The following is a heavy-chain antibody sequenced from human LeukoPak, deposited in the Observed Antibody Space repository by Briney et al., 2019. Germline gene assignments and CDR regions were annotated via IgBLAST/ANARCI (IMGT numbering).Heavy chain of an antibody. V-gene: IGHV3-74*01. Sequence: GGSLRLSCAASGLTYTDFWMHWIRHAPGKGLEWVSLIKNVGSVTRYADSVKGRFIISRDDAKNTLDLQMNSLKVDDTAVYYCATGHSYGYDYWGQGILVTVSS. J-gene: IGHJ4*02. CDR1: GLTYTDFW. CDR3: ATGHSYGYDY. CDR2: IKNVGSVT. D-gene: IGHD5-18*01.